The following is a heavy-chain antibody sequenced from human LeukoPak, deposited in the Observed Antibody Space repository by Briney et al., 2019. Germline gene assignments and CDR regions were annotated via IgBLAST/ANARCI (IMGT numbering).Heavy chain of an antibody. V-gene: IGHV4-61*05. CDR2: IYYSGST. CDR3: ARLRWLQLIDY. Sequence: SETLSLTCTVSGGSISSSSYYWGWIRQPPGKGLEWIGYIYYSGSTNYNPSLKSRVTISVDTSKNQFSLKLSSVTAADTAVYYCARLRWLQLIDYWGQGTLVTVSS. J-gene: IGHJ4*02. D-gene: IGHD5-24*01. CDR1: GGSISSSSYY.